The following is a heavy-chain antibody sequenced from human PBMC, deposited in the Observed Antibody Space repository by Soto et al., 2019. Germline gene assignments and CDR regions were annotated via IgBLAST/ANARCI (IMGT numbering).Heavy chain of an antibody. CDR2: ISYHGSDK. CDR1: GFTFSNYG. D-gene: IGHD2-21*02. Sequence: QVQLVESGGGVVQPGRSLRLSCAASGFTFSNYGMHWVRQAPGKGLEWVAVISYHGSDKYYADSVKGRFTISRDNTKNTQYLQMDSQRAEDTAVYYCAKDHLTATVTAIGYWGQGTLVTVSS. V-gene: IGHV3-30*18. CDR3: AKDHLTATVTAIGY. J-gene: IGHJ4*02.